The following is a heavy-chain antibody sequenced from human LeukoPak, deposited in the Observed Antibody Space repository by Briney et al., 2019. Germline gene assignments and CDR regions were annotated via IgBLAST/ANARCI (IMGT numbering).Heavy chain of an antibody. CDR2: ILPVFETG. CDR1: GDISKNFA. D-gene: IGHD3-10*01. CDR3: ARDRQQVVLGFSLGP. Sequence: GASVKVSCKVSGDISKNFAINWVRQAPGQGLEWMGGILPVFETGNYAQKFQHRISITADESASTIYMELRSLMPEDTAVYYCARDRQQVVLGFSLGPWGQGTLVTVS. J-gene: IGHJ5*02. V-gene: IGHV1-69*13.